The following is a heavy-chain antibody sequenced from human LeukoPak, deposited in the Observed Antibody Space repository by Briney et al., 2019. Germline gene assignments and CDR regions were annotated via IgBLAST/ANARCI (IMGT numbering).Heavy chain of an antibody. J-gene: IGHJ4*02. CDR2: IWYDGSNK. V-gene: IGHV3-33*06. CDR1: GFTFSSYG. Sequence: GGSLRLSCAASGFTFSSYGTHWVRQAPGRGLEWVAVIWYDGSNKYYADSVKGRFTISRDNSKNTLYLQMNSLRAEDTAVYYCAKDRSIGIVGATTFYYWGQGTLVTVSS. CDR3: AKDRSIGIVGATTFYY. D-gene: IGHD1-26*01.